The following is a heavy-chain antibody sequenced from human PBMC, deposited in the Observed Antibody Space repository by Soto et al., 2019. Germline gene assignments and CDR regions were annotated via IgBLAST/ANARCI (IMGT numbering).Heavy chain of an antibody. CDR3: ARTGPPEGSVENYYDSSGYHPDAFDI. Sequence: SETLSLTCAVYGGSFSGYYWSWIRQPPGKGLEWIGEINHSGSTNYNPSLKSRVTISVDTSKNQFSLKLSSVTAADTAVYYCARTGPPEGSVENYYDSSGYHPDAFDIWGQGTMVTVSS. CDR1: GGSFSGYY. CDR2: INHSGST. J-gene: IGHJ3*02. V-gene: IGHV4-34*01. D-gene: IGHD3-22*01.